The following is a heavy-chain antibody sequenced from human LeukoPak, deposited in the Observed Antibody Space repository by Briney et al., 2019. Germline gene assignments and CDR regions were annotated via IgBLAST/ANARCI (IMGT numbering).Heavy chain of an antibody. D-gene: IGHD1-26*01. CDR3: VRGMGD. V-gene: IGHV3-74*01. CDR2: ISTDGRST. Sequence: GGSLRLSCAASGFTFNSYWMHWVRHAPGKGLVWVSRISTDGRSTNYADSGKGRFTISRDNAKNALYLQMNSLRVEDTAVYYCVRGMGDWGQGTLVTVSS. CDR1: GFTFNSYW. J-gene: IGHJ4*02.